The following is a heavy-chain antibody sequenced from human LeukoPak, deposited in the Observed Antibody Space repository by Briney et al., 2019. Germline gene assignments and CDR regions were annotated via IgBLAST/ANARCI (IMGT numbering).Heavy chain of an antibody. J-gene: IGHJ3*02. D-gene: IGHD2-2*02. Sequence: SETLSLTCTVSGGSISSGGYYWSWIRQPPGKGLEWIGYIYHSGSTYYNPSLKSRVTISVDRSKNQFSLKLSSVTAADTAVYYCARDQGVNCSSTSCYMAPGAFDIWGQGTMVTVSS. V-gene: IGHV4-30-2*01. CDR2: IYHSGST. CDR3: ARDQGVNCSSTSCYMAPGAFDI. CDR1: GGSISSGGYY.